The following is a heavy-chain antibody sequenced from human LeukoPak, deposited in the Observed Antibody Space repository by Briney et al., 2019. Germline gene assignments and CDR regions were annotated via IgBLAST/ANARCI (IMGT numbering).Heavy chain of an antibody. CDR1: GFTFSNYN. Sequence: GGSLRLSCAASGFTFSNYNMNWVRQTPGKGLEWVSSITSSSMYIYYADSVKGRFTISRDNAKNSLYLQMNSLRAEDTAVYYCARDLVATILDYWGQGTLVTVSS. CDR2: ITSSSMYI. D-gene: IGHD5-12*01. V-gene: IGHV3-21*01. CDR3: ARDLVATILDY. J-gene: IGHJ4*02.